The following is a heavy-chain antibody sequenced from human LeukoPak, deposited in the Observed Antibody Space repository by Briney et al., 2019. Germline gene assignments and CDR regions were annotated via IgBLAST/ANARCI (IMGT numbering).Heavy chain of an antibody. CDR2: NYHSGST. V-gene: IGHV4-39*07. D-gene: IGHD3-22*01. CDR3: ARVSGSLPMLVVGVDY. CDR1: GDSISSSSYY. J-gene: IGHJ4*02. Sequence: SETLSLTCTVSGDSISSSSYYWGWIRQSPGKGLEWIGSNYHSGSTYYNPSLKSRVTISVDTSKNRFSLKLSSVTAADTAVYYCARVSGSLPMLVVGVDYWGQGTLVTVSS.